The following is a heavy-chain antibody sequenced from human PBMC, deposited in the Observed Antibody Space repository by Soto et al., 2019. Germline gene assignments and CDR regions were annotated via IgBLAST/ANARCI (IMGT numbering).Heavy chain of an antibody. CDR2: IYYSGNT. J-gene: IGHJ4*02. CDR3: AREDPYCSGGSCYSYY. Sequence: SETLSLTCTVPRVSIRSSSYYWGWIRQSPGKGLEWIGSIYYSGNTYYNPSLKSRVTISVDTSKNQFSLKLNSVTAADTAVYYCAREDPYCSGGSCYSYYWGQGTLVTVS. V-gene: IGHV4-39*02. CDR1: RVSIRSSSYY. D-gene: IGHD2-15*01.